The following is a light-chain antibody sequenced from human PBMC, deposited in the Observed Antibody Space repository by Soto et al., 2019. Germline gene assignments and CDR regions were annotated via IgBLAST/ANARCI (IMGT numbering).Light chain of an antibody. V-gene: IGLV2-14*01. Sequence: QSALTQPASVSGSPGQSITISCTGTSSDVGGYNYVSWYQQHPGKAPQLMIYEVTNRPSGVSNRFSGSKSGNTASLTISGLQAEDEADYYCSSYTSSSTVLFGGGTKVTVL. CDR3: SSYTSSSTVL. CDR2: EVT. J-gene: IGLJ2*01. CDR1: SSDVGGYNY.